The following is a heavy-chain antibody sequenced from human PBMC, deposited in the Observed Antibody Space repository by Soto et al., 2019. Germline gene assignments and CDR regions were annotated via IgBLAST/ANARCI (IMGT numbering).Heavy chain of an antibody. J-gene: IGHJ4*02. Sequence: ASVKASCKASGYTFSGFYRNWVRQAPGQGLEWMGWIKPSKGGTKYAEKVQGRVTMTRDTSVSTAYVELSRLTSDDTAVYYCASAAVTGTAGLDFWGQ. V-gene: IGHV1-2*02. CDR3: ASAAVTGTAGLDF. CDR1: GYTFSGFY. D-gene: IGHD6-19*01. CDR2: IKPSKGGT.